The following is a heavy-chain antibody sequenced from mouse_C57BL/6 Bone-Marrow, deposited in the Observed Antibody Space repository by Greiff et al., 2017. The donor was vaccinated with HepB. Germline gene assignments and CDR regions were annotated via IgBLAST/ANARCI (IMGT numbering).Heavy chain of an antibody. CDR1: GYTFTDYN. V-gene: IGHV1-18*01. D-gene: IGHD1-1*02. Sequence: VQLQQSGPELVKPGASVKIPCKASGYTFTDYNMDWVKQSHGKSLEWIGDINPTNGGTIDNQKFKGKATLTVNKSSNTAYMELRSLPSEDTAVYYGARAYYGGSTFAYWGQGTPVTVSA. CDR2: INPTNGGT. J-gene: IGHJ3*01. CDR3: ARAYYGGSTFAY.